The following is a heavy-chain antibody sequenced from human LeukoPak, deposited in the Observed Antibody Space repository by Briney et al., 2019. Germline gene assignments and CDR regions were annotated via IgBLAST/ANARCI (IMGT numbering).Heavy chain of an antibody. J-gene: IGHJ4*02. CDR1: GYTXTSYA. V-gene: IGHV1-2*02. D-gene: IGHD5-24*01. Sequence: GASVKVSCKASGYTXTSYAMHWVRQAPGQGLEWMGWITPSGGTNYPQKFQGRVAITRDTSITTAYMDLSGLTSDDTAVYYCARDRYGDGFAHFDYWGQGALVTVSS. CDR3: ARDRYGDGFAHFDY. CDR2: ITPSGGT.